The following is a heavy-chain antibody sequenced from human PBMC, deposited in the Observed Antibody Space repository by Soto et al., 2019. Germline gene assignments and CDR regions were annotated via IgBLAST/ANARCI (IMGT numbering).Heavy chain of an antibody. CDR2: IWYDGSNK. CDR1: GFTFSSYG. CDR3: ARDRKPLSGWFDP. Sequence: GGSLRLSCAASGFTFSSYGMHWVRQAPGKGLEWVAVIWYDGSNKYYADSVKGRFTISRDNSKNTLYLQMNSLRAEDTAVYYCARDRKPLSGWFDPWGQGTLVTVSS. V-gene: IGHV3-33*01. D-gene: IGHD1-26*01. J-gene: IGHJ5*02.